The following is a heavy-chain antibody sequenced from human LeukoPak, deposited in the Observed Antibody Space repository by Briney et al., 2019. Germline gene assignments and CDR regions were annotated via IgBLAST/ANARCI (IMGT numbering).Heavy chain of an antibody. CDR2: IYYSGST. Sequence: SETLSLTCTVSGGSISSYYWSWIRQPPGKGLEWIGYIYYSGSTNYNPSLKSRVTISVDTSKNQFSLKLSSVTAADTAVYYCARAILSGYPDSWGPGTLVIVFS. J-gene: IGHJ4*02. V-gene: IGHV4-59*01. D-gene: IGHD3-3*01. CDR3: ARAILSGYPDS. CDR1: GGSISSYY.